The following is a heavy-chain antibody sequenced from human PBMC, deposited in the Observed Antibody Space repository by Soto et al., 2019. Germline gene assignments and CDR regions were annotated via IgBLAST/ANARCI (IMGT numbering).Heavy chain of an antibody. J-gene: IGHJ5*02. D-gene: IGHD2-15*01. CDR3: ARHDDCSGAPCSTGRWFGR. V-gene: IGHV4-59*08. Sequence: QVQLQESGPGLVRPSETLSLTCTVSGGSISSYYWSWIRQPPGKGMEWNGYIYYGGNTKYNPSLSSRVKISLDTSKSQFSLRLSSVTAAHTAVYYCARHDDCSGAPCSTGRWFGRWGQGTLVTVSS. CDR2: IYYGGNT. CDR1: GGSISSYY.